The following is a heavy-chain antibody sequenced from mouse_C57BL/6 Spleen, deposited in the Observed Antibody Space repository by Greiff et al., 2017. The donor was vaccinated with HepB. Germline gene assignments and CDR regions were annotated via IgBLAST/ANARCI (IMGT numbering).Heavy chain of an antibody. V-gene: IGHV1-26*01. J-gene: IGHJ4*01. CDR3: ARDSSDAMDY. CDR2: INPNNGGT. D-gene: IGHD3-2*02. Sequence: EVKLQQSGPELVKPGASVKISCKASGYTFTDYYMNWVKQSHGKSLEWIGDINPNNGGTSYNQKFKGKATLTVDKSSSTAYMELRSLTSEDSAVYYCARDSSDAMDYWGQGTSVTVSS. CDR1: GYTFTDYY.